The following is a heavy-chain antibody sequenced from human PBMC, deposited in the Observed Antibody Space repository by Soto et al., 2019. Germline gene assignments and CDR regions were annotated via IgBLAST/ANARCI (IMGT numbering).Heavy chain of an antibody. J-gene: IGHJ5*02. Sequence: QVQLVESGGGVVQPGRSLRLSCAASGFIFSSYAMHWVRQAPGKGLEWVALISDYGSSKYYADSVKGRFTISRDNSKNTLDLQMNSLSADDTAVYYCTRADLTVTMSVFDPWGQGTLVTVSS. D-gene: IGHD4-17*01. CDR2: ISDYGSSK. CDR1: GFIFSSYA. V-gene: IGHV3-30-3*01. CDR3: TRADLTVTMSVFDP.